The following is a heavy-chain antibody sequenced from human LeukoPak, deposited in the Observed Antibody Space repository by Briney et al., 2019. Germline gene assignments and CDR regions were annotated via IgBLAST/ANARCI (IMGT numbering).Heavy chain of an antibody. V-gene: IGHV1-18*01. CDR2: ISAYNGNT. D-gene: IGHD6-19*01. J-gene: IGHJ3*02. Sequence: ASVKVSGKASGYTFTSYGISWVRQAPGQGLEWMGWISAYNGNTNYAQKLQGRVTMTTDTSTSTAYMELRSLRSDDTAVYYCARGLQENLAWLTAFSAFDIWGQGTMVTVSS. CDR1: GYTFTSYG. CDR3: ARGLQENLAWLTAFSAFDI.